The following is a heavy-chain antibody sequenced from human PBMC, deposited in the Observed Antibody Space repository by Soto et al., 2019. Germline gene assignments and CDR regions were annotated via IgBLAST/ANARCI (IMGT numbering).Heavy chain of an antibody. J-gene: IGHJ5*02. CDR3: ARSVVVTATRDNWFDP. D-gene: IGHD2-21*02. V-gene: IGHV5-51*01. CDR2: IYPGDSDT. CDR1: GDSFTSYW. Sequence: PGESLRISCKGYGDSFTSYWIGWVLQMPGKGLEWMGIIYPGDSDTRYSPSFQGQVTISADKSISTAYLQWSSLKASDTAMYYCARSVVVTATRDNWFDPWGQGTLVTVSS.